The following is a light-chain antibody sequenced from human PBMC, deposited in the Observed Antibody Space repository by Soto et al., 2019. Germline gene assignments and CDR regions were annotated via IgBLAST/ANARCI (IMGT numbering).Light chain of an antibody. CDR1: SSDVGGYNY. CDR2: EVN. Sequence: QSALTQPASVSGSPGQSITISCTGTSSDVGGYNYVSWYQQYPGTAPRVMIYEVNNRPSGVSHRFSGSKSGNTASLTISGLQAEDEADYYCSSYTSTSSFNFFFGTGPKLTVL. J-gene: IGLJ1*01. V-gene: IGLV2-14*01. CDR3: SSYTSTSSFNFF.